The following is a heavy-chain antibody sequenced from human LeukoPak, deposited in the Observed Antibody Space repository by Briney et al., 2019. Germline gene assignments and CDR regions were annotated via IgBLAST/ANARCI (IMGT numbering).Heavy chain of an antibody. CDR3: AVSNWMDP. J-gene: IGHJ5*02. Sequence: GGSVRLSCAASGFTFSSYAMHWVRQAPGKGLEWVAVISYDGSNKYYADSVKGRFTISRDNSKNTLYLQMNSLRAEDTAVYYCAVSNWMDPWGQGTLVTVSS. CDR1: GFTFSSYA. V-gene: IGHV3-30-3*01. CDR2: ISYDGSNK.